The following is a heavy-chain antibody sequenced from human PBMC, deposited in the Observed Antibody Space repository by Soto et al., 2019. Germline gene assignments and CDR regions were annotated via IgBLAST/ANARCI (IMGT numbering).Heavy chain of an antibody. CDR2: ISWDSVSV. CDR1: GFSFDEYG. Sequence: EVQLVESGGGLVQPGRSLRLSCAASGFSFDEYGMHWVRQAPGRGLGWVTRISWDSVSVGYADSVKGRFTISRDNAKNSLYLQMNSLRIEDTALYYCAKDNGGDYGNYYYYMDVWGMGTTVIVSS. V-gene: IGHV3-9*01. CDR3: AKDNGGDYGNYYYYMDV. D-gene: IGHD4-17*01. J-gene: IGHJ6*03.